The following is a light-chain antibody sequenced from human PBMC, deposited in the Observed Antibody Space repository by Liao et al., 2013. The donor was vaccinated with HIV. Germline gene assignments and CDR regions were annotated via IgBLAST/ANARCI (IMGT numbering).Light chain of an antibody. Sequence: SYVLTQPPSLSVAPGKTATITCGGDNIGTKSVHWYQQKPGQAPLVVIYYDTDRPSGIPERFSGSNSGNTATLTISGTQATDEADYYCQAWDSSTVVFGGGTKLTVL. V-gene: IGLV3-21*01. CDR1: NIGTKS. CDR3: QAWDSSTVV. J-gene: IGLJ2*01. CDR2: YDT.